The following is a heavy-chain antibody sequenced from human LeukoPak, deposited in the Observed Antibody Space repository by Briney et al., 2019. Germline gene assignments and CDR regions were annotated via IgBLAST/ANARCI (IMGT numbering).Heavy chain of an antibody. CDR1: GGSFSGYY. V-gene: IGHV4-34*01. CDR3: ARESVAGSTSCYTRCRVDGMDV. CDR2: INHSGST. Sequence: SETLSLTCAVYGGSFSGYYWSWIRRPPGKGLEWIGEINHSGSTNYNPSLKSRVTISVDTSKNQFSLKLSSVTAADTAVYYCARESVAGSTSCYTRCRVDGMDVWGQGTTVTVSS. D-gene: IGHD2-2*02. J-gene: IGHJ6*02.